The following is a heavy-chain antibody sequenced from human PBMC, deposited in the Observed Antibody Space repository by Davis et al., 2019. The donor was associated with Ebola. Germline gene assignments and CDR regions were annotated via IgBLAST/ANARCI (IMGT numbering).Heavy chain of an antibody. J-gene: IGHJ4*02. V-gene: IGHV3-48*01. D-gene: IGHD6-19*01. CDR1: GFTFSSYS. CDR3: AKGPRGYSSGWYFDY. Sequence: GESLKISCAASGFTFSSYSMNWVRQAPGKGLEWVSYISSSSSTIYYADSVKGRFTISRDNAKNSLYLQMNSLRAEDTAVYYCAKGPRGYSSGWYFDYWGQGTLVTVSS. CDR2: ISSSSSTI.